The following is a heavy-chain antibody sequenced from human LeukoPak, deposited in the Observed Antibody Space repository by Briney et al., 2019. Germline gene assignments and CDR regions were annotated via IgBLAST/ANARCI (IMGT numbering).Heavy chain of an antibody. Sequence: GGSLRLSCAAAGFTFSSYWMHWVSQVQGKGMVWVSRINSDGSSTSYADSVKGRFIVSRDNAKNTLYLQMNSLRAEDTAVYYGARAYRVSYYDYWGQGTLVTVSS. CDR2: INSDGSST. CDR1: GFTFSSYW. D-gene: IGHD3-16*02. J-gene: IGHJ4*02. CDR3: ARAYRVSYYDY. V-gene: IGHV3-74*01.